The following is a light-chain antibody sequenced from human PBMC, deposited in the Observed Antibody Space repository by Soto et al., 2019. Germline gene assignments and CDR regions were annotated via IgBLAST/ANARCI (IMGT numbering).Light chain of an antibody. CDR2: GNS. Sequence: QSVLTQPPSVSGAPGQRVIISCTGSSSNIGAGYDVHWYQQLPGTAPKLLIYGNSNRPSGVPDRFSGSKSGTSASLAITGLQAEDEADYYCQSYDSSLSGGMFGGGTKVTVL. CDR1: SSNIGAGYD. J-gene: IGLJ3*02. V-gene: IGLV1-40*01. CDR3: QSYDSSLSGGM.